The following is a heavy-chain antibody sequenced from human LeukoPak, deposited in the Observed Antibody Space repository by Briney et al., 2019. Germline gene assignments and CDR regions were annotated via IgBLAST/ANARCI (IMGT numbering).Heavy chain of an antibody. CDR2: INHSGSI. Sequence: SETLSLTCAVYGGSFSGYYWSWIRQPPGTGLEWNGEINHSGSINYNPSLKSRVTISVDTSKNQFSLKLSSVTAADTAVYYCARAIVWFGELLWSGYYYYGMDVWGQGTTVTVSS. CDR1: GGSFSGYY. D-gene: IGHD3-10*01. V-gene: IGHV4-34*01. J-gene: IGHJ6*02. CDR3: ARAIVWFGELLWSGYYYYGMDV.